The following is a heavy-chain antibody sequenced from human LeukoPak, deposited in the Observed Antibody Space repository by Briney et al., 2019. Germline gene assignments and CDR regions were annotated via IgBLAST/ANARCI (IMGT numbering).Heavy chain of an antibody. V-gene: IGHV1-8*01. Sequence: ASVKVSCKASGYTFTSYDINWVRQATGQGLEWMGWINPNSCNTGYAQNFQCRVTMTSNNSISTAYMELSSLRSEDTAVYYCARHPPLSGTLYYYYGMDVWGQGTTVTVSS. J-gene: IGHJ6*02. CDR1: GYTFTSYD. CDR2: INPNSCNT. D-gene: IGHD1-14*01. CDR3: ARHPPLSGTLYYYYGMDV.